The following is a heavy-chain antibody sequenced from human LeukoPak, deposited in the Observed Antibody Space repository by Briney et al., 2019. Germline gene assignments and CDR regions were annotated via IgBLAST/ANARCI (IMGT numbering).Heavy chain of an antibody. Sequence: GGSLRLSCAASGFTFSSYAMSWVRQAPGKGLEWVSAISGSGGSTYYADSVKGRFTISRDNSKNTLYLQMNSLRAEDTAVYYCAKGVGDGYNFVVEGNWFDPWGQGTLVTVSS. CDR2: ISGSGGST. J-gene: IGHJ5*02. CDR3: AKGVGDGYNFVVEGNWFDP. V-gene: IGHV3-23*01. CDR1: GFTFSSYA. D-gene: IGHD5-24*01.